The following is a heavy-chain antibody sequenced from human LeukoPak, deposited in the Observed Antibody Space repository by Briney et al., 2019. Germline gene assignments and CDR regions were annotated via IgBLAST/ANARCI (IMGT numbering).Heavy chain of an antibody. Sequence: GGSLRLSCAASGFTFSDYYMSWIRQAPGKGLEWVSYISSSGSTIYYADSVKGRFTISRDNAKNSLYLQMNSLRAEDTAVYYCARSMTYYYDSSGYSLFDYWGQGTLVTVSS. CDR2: ISSSGSTI. V-gene: IGHV3-11*01. CDR1: GFTFSDYY. CDR3: ARSMTYYYDSSGYSLFDY. D-gene: IGHD3-22*01. J-gene: IGHJ4*02.